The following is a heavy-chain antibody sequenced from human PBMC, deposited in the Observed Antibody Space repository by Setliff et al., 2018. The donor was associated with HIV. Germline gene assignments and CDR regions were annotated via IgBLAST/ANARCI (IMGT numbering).Heavy chain of an antibody. V-gene: IGHV3-74*01. D-gene: IGHD6-19*01. Sequence: LRLSCAASGFAFGNYWMDWVRQAPGKGLVWVSRITNDGTTTTYADSVKGRFTISRDNSKKTLYLQMNSLRGEDTAVYYCARELVYSSGWPLDYWGQGTLATV. CDR1: GFAFGNYW. J-gene: IGHJ4*02. CDR2: ITNDGTTT. CDR3: ARELVYSSGWPLDY.